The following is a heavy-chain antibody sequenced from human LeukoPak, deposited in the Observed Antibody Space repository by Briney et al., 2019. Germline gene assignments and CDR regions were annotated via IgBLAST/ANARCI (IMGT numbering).Heavy chain of an antibody. Sequence: GGSLRLSCAASGLTFSRSGFHWVRQAPGKGLEWGAVISYDGRDIQYADSVKGRFTISRDDAQNTVVLQMNSLRAEDTALYYCAKDLALPNLNYNYYALDVWGQGTTVTVSS. V-gene: IGHV3-30*18. CDR3: AKDLALPNLNYNYYALDV. J-gene: IGHJ6*02. CDR1: GLTFSRSG. CDR2: ISYDGRDI.